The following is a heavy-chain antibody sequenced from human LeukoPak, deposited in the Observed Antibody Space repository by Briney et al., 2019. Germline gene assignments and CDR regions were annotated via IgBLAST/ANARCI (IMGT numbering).Heavy chain of an antibody. Sequence: ASVKVSCKASGYTFTGYYMHWVRQAPGQGLEWMGWINPNSGGTNYAQKFQGRVTMTRDTSISTAYMELSRLRSDDTAVYYCARDHYCSGGSCYRRFDYWGQGTLVTVSS. J-gene: IGHJ4*02. CDR2: INPNSGGT. CDR1: GYTFTGYY. D-gene: IGHD2-15*01. CDR3: ARDHYCSGGSCYRRFDY. V-gene: IGHV1-2*02.